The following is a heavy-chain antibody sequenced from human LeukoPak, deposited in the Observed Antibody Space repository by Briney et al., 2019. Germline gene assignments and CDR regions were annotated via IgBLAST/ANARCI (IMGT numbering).Heavy chain of an antibody. J-gene: IGHJ4*02. CDR1: GFTFSSYA. CDR3: AKARVPGDDILTGIAY. V-gene: IGHV3-23*01. D-gene: IGHD3-9*01. CDR2: ISGSGGST. Sequence: PGGSLRLSCAASGFTFSSYAMSWVRQAPGKGLEWVSAISGSGGSTYYADSVKGRFTISRDNSKNTLYLQMNSLRAEDTAVYYCAKARVPGDDILTGIAYWGQGTLVTVSS.